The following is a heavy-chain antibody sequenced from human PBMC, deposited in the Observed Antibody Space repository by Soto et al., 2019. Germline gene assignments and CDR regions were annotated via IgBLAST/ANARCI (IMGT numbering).Heavy chain of an antibody. CDR1: GYTFTSYA. CDR2: INAGNGNT. Sequence: ASVKVSCKASGYTFTSYAMHWVRQAPGQRLEWMGWINAGNGNTKYSQKFQGRVTITRDTSASTAYMELSSLRSEDTAVYYCASGTLWIDEDYYGMDVWGQGTTLTISS. CDR3: ASGTLWIDEDYYGMDV. V-gene: IGHV1-3*01. D-gene: IGHD3-10*01. J-gene: IGHJ6*02.